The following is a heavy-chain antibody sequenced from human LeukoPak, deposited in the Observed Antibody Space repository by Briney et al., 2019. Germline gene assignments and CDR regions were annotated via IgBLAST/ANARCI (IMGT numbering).Heavy chain of an antibody. Sequence: PGGSLTLSCAASGFTVSTNCMTWVRQAPGKGLEWVSTIYSGGSTYYADSVMGRFTISRHNSRNTLYLQMNSLRAEDTAVYYCARVDTVMAYYFDLWGQGTPVTVPS. CDR2: IYSGGST. CDR1: GFTVSTNC. D-gene: IGHD5-18*01. CDR3: ARVDTVMAYYFDL. V-gene: IGHV3-53*04. J-gene: IGHJ4*02.